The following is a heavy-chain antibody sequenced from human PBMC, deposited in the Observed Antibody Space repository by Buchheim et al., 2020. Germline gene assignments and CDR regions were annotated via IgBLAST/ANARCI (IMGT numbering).Heavy chain of an antibody. D-gene: IGHD3-16*01. J-gene: IGHJ4*02. V-gene: IGHV4-34*01. Sequence: QVQLQQWGAGLLKPSETLSLTCAIYGGSFSGYYWSWIRQPPGKGLEWIGEINHSGSTNYNPSLKSRVTISVDTPKNQFSLKLSSVTAADTAVYYCAREVRLPKRYYFDYWGQGTL. CDR2: INHSGST. CDR3: AREVRLPKRYYFDY. CDR1: GGSFSGYY.